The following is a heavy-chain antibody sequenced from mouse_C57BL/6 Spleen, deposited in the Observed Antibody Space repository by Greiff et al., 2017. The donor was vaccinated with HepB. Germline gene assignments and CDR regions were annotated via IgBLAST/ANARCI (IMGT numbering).Heavy chain of an antibody. CDR2: IYPGDGDT. J-gene: IGHJ4*01. CDR1: GYAFSSYW. Sequence: QVQLQQSGAELVKPGASVKISCKASGYAFSSYWMNWVKQRPGKGLEWIGQIYPGDGDTNYNGKFKGKATLTADKSSSPAYMQLSSLTSEDSAVYFCARVFFYGNYWAMDYWGQGTSVTVSS. D-gene: IGHD2-1*01. CDR3: ARVFFYGNYWAMDY. V-gene: IGHV1-80*01.